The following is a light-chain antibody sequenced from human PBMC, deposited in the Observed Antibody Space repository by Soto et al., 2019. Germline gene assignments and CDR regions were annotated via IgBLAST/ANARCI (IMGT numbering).Light chain of an antibody. CDR2: AAS. CDR1: QSISGY. CDR3: QHYNSYSDA. Sequence: EIQMTQSPSYMSASVGGRVTITCGTSQSISGYLNWHRHKPGKATTLMIYAASTLQSGVPSRFSGSGSGTDLTLTISSLQPDDFATYYCQHYNSYSDAFGQGTKLDIK. J-gene: IGKJ1*01. V-gene: IGKV1-39*01.